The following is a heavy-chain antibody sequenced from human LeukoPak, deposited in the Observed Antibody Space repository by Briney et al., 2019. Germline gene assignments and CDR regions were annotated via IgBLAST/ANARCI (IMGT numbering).Heavy chain of an antibody. Sequence: GGSLRLSCAASGFTFSDYYMSWVRQAPGKGLEWVSVIYSGGSTYYADSVKGRFTISRDNSKNTLYLQMNSLRAEDTAVYYCARDPYNWNDLDYWAREPWSPSPQ. CDR2: IYSGGST. D-gene: IGHD1-20*01. CDR3: ARDPYNWNDLDY. V-gene: IGHV3-66*01. J-gene: IGHJ4*02. CDR1: GFTFSDYY.